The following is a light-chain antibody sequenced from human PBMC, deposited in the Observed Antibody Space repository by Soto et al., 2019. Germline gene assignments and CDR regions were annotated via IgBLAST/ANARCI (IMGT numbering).Light chain of an antibody. CDR2: DAS. CDR3: QQRSNWPAT. V-gene: IGKV3-11*01. J-gene: IGKJ5*01. CDR1: QSVSSY. Sequence: EIVLTQSPATLSLSPGERATLSCRASQSVSSYLAWYQQKPGQAPRLLIYDASNRSTGIPGRFSGSGSGTDFTPTISSLEPEDFAVYYCQQRSNWPATFGQGTRLEIK.